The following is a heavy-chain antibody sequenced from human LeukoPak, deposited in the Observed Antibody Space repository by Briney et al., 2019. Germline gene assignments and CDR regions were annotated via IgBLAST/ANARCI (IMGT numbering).Heavy chain of an antibody. CDR1: GFTFSNYA. D-gene: IGHD3-10*01. Sequence: PGGSLRLSCAASGFTFSNYAMSWVRQAPGKGLEWVSGISGSGGSTYYADSVKGRFTISRDNSKNTLFLQMHSLRADDTAVYYCAKGAPMVRGVISYFDYWGQGTLVTVSS. CDR3: AKGAPMVRGVISYFDY. V-gene: IGHV3-23*01. J-gene: IGHJ4*02. CDR2: ISGSGGST.